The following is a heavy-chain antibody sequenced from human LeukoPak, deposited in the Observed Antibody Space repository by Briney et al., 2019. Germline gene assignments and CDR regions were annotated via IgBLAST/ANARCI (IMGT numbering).Heavy chain of an antibody. CDR1: GGSISSSNYY. D-gene: IGHD6-25*01. V-gene: IGHV4-39*07. CDR3: ARARLNFDY. Sequence: PSETLSLTCTVSGGSISSSNYYWGWIRQPPGKGLEWIGSIYYSGSAYYNPSLKSRVTISVDTSKNQFSLKLSSVTAADTAVYYCARARLNFDYWGQGTLVTVSS. CDR2: IYYSGSA. J-gene: IGHJ4*02.